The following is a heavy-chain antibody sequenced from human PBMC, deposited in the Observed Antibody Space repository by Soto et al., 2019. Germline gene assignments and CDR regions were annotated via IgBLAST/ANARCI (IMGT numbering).Heavy chain of an antibody. D-gene: IGHD3-22*01. V-gene: IGHV1-46*01. Sequence: QVQVAQSGAEVKRPGASVKVSCWASGYPFTNFYIHWVRPAPGQGLEWMGIINPSGGSTAYAQTFLGRVTMTRDTSTSTVYMEVSSLISEDTAVYYCARADYYGSSGYHLDYWGQGTLVTVSA. CDR3: ARADYYGSSGYHLDY. CDR1: GYPFTNFY. J-gene: IGHJ4*02. CDR2: INPSGGST.